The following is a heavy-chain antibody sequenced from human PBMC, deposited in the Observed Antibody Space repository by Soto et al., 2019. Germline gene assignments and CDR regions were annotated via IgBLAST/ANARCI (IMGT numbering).Heavy chain of an antibody. CDR3: ARDIYCSGGSCPPALDAFGI. Sequence: ASVKVSCKASGYTFTSYYMHWVRQAPGQGLEWMGIINPSGGSTSYAQKFQGRVTMTRDTSTSTVYMELSSLRSEDTAVYYCARDIYCSGGSCPPALDAFGIWGQGTMVTVSS. J-gene: IGHJ3*02. CDR2: INPSGGST. D-gene: IGHD2-15*01. V-gene: IGHV1-46*01. CDR1: GYTFTSYY.